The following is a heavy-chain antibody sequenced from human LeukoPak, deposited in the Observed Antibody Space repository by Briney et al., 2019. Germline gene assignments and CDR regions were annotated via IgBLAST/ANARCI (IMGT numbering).Heavy chain of an antibody. CDR3: AKELHYGDYGRHYYGMDV. D-gene: IGHD4-17*01. V-gene: IGHV3-23*01. Sequence: PGGSLRLSCAASGFTFSSYAMSWVRQAPGKGLEWVSAISGSGGSTYYADSVKGRFTISRDNSKNTLYLQMNSLRAEDTAVYYCAKELHYGDYGRHYYGMDVWGQGTTATVSS. J-gene: IGHJ6*02. CDR2: ISGSGGST. CDR1: GFTFSSYA.